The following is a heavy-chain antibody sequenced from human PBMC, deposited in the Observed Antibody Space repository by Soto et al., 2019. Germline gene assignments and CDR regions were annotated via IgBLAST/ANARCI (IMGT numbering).Heavy chain of an antibody. D-gene: IGHD2-15*01. V-gene: IGHV4-4*02. J-gene: IGHJ3*02. CDR2: IYHSGST. CDR1: GGSISSINW. Sequence: SEPLSLNCDVSGGSISSINWWSWLRPSPGKGLEWIGEIYHSGSTNYNPSLKSRVTISVDKSKNQFSLKLSSVTAADTAVYYCARGDCSGGSCYSVDIWGQGTMVT. CDR3: ARGDCSGGSCYSVDI.